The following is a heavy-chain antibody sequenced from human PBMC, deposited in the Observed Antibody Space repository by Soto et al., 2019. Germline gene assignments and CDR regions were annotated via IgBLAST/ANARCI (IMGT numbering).Heavy chain of an antibody. CDR2: FIPMFNRL. V-gene: IGHV1-69*01. D-gene: IGHD2-21*01. J-gene: IGHJ6*02. CDR1: GGTFSSYA. Sequence: QVQLVQSGAEVKKPGSSVKVSCKASGGTFSSYAISWVRQAPGQGLEWMGGFIPMFNRLPSARKFQGRVTISAVESTSTAYMDLSSLRSEDTAVYYCARGQFHHVANYYYALDVWGQGTTVTVSS. CDR3: ARGQFHHVANYYYALDV.